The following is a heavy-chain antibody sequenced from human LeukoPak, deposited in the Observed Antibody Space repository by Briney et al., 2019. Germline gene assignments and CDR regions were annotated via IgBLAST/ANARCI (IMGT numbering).Heavy chain of an antibody. CDR1: GYTFTSYD. V-gene: IGHV1-2*06. D-gene: IGHD6-19*01. Sequence: ASVKVSCKASGYTFTSYDINWVRQAPGQGLEWMGRINPNSGGTNYAQKFQGRVTMTRDTSISTAYMELSRLRSDDTAVYYCATGRSVRLAVAGAELDYWGQGTLVTVSS. CDR2: INPNSGGT. CDR3: ATGRSVRLAVAGAELDY. J-gene: IGHJ4*02.